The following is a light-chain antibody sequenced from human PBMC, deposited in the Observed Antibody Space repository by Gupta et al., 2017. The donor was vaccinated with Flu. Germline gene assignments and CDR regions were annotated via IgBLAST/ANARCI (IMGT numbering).Light chain of an antibody. CDR2: GAS. J-gene: IGKJ4*02. CDR3: QQDNNSGT. CDR1: QSVTSN. Sequence: EIEMTQSPATLSVSPGERATLSCRASQSVTSNLDWYQQKPGQAPRLLISGASNRATGIPDMFSGSGSATEVTLTSSRRQYEDFAFYYRQQDNNSGTFGEGTKVEI. V-gene: IGKV3-15*01.